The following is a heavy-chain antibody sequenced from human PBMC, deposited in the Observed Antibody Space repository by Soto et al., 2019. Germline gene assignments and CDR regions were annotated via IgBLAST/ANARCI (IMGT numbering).Heavy chain of an antibody. J-gene: IGHJ5*02. CDR2: ISGSGGST. Sequence: EVQLLESGGCLVQPGGSLRLSCAASGFTFSSYAMSWVRQAPGKGLEWVSAISGSGGSTYYADSVKGRFTISRDNSKNTLYLQMNSLRAEDTAVYYCASAGIVGATTHPWGQGTLVTVSS. D-gene: IGHD1-26*01. V-gene: IGHV3-23*01. CDR3: ASAGIVGATTHP. CDR1: GFTFSSYA.